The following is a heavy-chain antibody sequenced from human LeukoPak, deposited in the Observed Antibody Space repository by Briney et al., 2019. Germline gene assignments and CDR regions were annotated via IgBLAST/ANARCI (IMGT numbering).Heavy chain of an antibody. CDR2: VHSSGST. V-gene: IGHV4-59*01. J-gene: IGHJ4*02. CDR3: ARLAPGNYDILTGDPKVVFDY. D-gene: IGHD3-9*01. Sequence: PSETLSLTCTVPGGSISSFFWSWIRQPPGKGLEWIGYVHSSGSTKYNASLKGRLIISVDMSKNQFSLKLRSVSVADTAVYYCARLAPGNYDILTGDPKVVFDYWGQGALVTVSS. CDR1: GGSISSFF.